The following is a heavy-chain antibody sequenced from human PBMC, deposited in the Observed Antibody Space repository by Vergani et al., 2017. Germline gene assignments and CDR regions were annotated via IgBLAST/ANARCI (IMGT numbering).Heavy chain of an antibody. CDR3: ARRSSSYYFDI. V-gene: IGHV4-30-4*08. CDR2: IYYSGST. J-gene: IGHJ5*02. CDR1: GGSISSGDYY. D-gene: IGHD3-22*01. Sequence: QVQLQESGPGLVKPSQTLSLTCTVSGGSISSGDYYWSWIRQPPGKGLEWIGYIYYSGSTYYNPSLKSRVTISMDTSKNYFFLTLSSVTAADTAMYYCARRSSSYYFDIWGQGVLITVSS.